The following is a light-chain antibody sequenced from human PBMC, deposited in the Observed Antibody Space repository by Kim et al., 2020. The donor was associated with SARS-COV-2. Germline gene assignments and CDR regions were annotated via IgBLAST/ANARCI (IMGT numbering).Light chain of an antibody. CDR3: QSYDTRLSGWV. Sequence: TVAISCAGSTSNIGTGYDVHWYQQLPGTAPKLLIFANNNRPSGVPARFSGSKSDTSAPLAITGLQPEDEADYYCQSYDTRLSGWVFGGGAKMTGL. V-gene: IGLV1-40*01. J-gene: IGLJ3*02. CDR1: TSNIGTGYD. CDR2: ANN.